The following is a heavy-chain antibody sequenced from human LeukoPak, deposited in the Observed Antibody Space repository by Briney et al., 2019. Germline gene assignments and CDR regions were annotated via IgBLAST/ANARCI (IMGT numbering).Heavy chain of an antibody. CDR2: IYYSGST. CDR1: GGSISSSSYY. D-gene: IGHD3-9*01. V-gene: IGHV4-39*01. J-gene: IGHJ4*02. Sequence: PSETLSLTCTVSGGSISSSSYYWGWIRQPPGKGLEWIGSIYYSGSTYYSPSLKSRVTISVDTSKNQFSLKLSSVTAADTAVYYCARHHGYYDILTGYYRKLYFDYWGQGTLVTVSS. CDR3: ARHHGYYDILTGYYRKLYFDY.